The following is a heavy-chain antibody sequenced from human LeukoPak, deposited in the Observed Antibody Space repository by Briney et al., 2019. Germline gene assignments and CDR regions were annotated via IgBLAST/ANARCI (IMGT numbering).Heavy chain of an antibody. J-gene: IGHJ6*03. V-gene: IGHV3-30*02. CDR2: IRYDGSNK. CDR3: ARDFAPKDYYYYMDV. D-gene: IGHD3-3*01. CDR1: GFTFSSYG. Sequence: GGSLRLSCAASGFTFSSYGMHWVRQAPGKGLEWVAFIRYDGSNKYYADSVKGRFTISRDNSKNTLYLQMNSLRAEDTAVYYCARDFAPKDYYYYMDVWGKGTTVTVSS.